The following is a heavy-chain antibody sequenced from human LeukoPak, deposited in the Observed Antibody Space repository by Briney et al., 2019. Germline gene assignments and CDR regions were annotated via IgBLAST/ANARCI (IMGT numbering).Heavy chain of an antibody. CDR2: LSGSGTST. J-gene: IGHJ4*02. D-gene: IGHD3-22*01. V-gene: IGHV3-23*01. CDR1: GFTFSSYA. CDR3: AKSATITMILMVLSDEFYFDS. Sequence: PGGSLRLSCAVSGFTFSSYAMSWVRQAPGKGLEWVSTLSGSGTSTYYADSVKGRSTISRDNSKNTLYLQMNSLRAEDTAVYYCAKSATITMILMVLSDEFYFDSWGQGTLVTVSS.